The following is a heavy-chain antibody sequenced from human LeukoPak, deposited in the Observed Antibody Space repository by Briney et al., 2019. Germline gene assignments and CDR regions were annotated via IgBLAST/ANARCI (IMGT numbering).Heavy chain of an antibody. D-gene: IGHD6-13*01. CDR2: INSDESST. V-gene: IGHV3-74*01. CDR3: ASQLSSSRNWYFDL. J-gene: IGHJ2*01. Sequence: PGGSLRLSCAASGFTFSSYWMHWVRQAPGKGLVWVSRINSDESSTSYADSVRGRFTISRDNAKNTLYLQMDSLRAEDTAVYYCASQLSSSRNWYFDLWGRGTLVTVSS. CDR1: GFTFSSYW.